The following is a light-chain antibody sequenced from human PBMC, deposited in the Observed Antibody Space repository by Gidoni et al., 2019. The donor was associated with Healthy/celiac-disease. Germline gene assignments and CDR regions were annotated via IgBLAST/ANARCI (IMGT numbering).Light chain of an antibody. J-gene: IGKJ4*01. CDR3: QQYDNHPPRT. CDR1: RYISNY. Sequence: DIQLPQYPSSLSASVGARVTITGQASRYISNYLSWYQQKPGKAAKLLIYDASNLETVVPSRFSGSGSGTDFTFTISSLLPEDIATYYCQQYDNHPPRTFGGGTKVEIK. CDR2: DAS. V-gene: IGKV1-33*01.